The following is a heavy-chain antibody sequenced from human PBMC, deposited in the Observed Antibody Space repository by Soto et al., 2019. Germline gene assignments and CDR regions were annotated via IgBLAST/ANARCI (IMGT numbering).Heavy chain of an antibody. D-gene: IGHD2-15*01. V-gene: IGHV1-8*01. J-gene: IGHJ6*02. CDR3: ARERTPTSMDG. CDR1: GYTFTSYD. Sequence: QVQLVQSGAEVKKPGASVKVSCKSSGYTFTSYDINWVRQATGQGLEWMGWMNPNSGNTGYEQKCQGSVTMTRNTSISTAYIELRSLRYENTAVYYCARERTPTSMDGWSQGTTVTV. CDR2: MNPNSGNT.